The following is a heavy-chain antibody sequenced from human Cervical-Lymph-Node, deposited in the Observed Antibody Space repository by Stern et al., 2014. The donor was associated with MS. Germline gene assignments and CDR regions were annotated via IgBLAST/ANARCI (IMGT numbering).Heavy chain of an antibody. CDR1: GFTFEDYA. CDR3: ARDMGTSYFFYGMDV. Sequence: VQLVESGGGLLQPGRSLRLSCAASGFTFEDYAMHWVRQAPGKGLEGVSGINWNSGTIGYADSVRGRFTISRDNAKNSLYLQVNSLRAEDTALYYCARDMGTSYFFYGMDVWGQGTMVTVSS. J-gene: IGHJ6*02. CDR2: INWNSGTI. V-gene: IGHV3-9*01. D-gene: IGHD7-27*01.